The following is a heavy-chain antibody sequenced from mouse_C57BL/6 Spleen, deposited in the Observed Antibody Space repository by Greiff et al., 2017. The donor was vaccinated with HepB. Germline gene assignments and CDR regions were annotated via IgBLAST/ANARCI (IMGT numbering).Heavy chain of an antibody. CDR3: ARVDYYYVSSYVSYFDY. D-gene: IGHD1-1*01. Sequence: EVHLVESEGGLVQPGSSMKLSCTASGFTFSDYYMAWVRQVPEKGLEWVANINYDGSSTYYLDSLKSRFIISRDNAKNILYLKMSSLKSEDTASYYCARVDYYYVSSYVSYFDYWGQGTTLTVSS. V-gene: IGHV5-16*01. CDR1: GFTFSDYY. CDR2: INYDGSST. J-gene: IGHJ2*01.